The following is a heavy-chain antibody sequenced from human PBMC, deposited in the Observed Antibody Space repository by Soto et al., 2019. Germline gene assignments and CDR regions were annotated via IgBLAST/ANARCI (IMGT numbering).Heavy chain of an antibody. CDR1: GFMFTNYG. J-gene: IGHJ3*02. CDR3: VSERGPFDAFDI. V-gene: IGHV3-33*01. Sequence: GGSLRLSCAASGFMFTNYGMHWVRQAPGKGLEWVAVVWANGINNYYAAFVEGRFTISRDNSKNSLYLQMNSLRVEDTALYFCVSERGPFDAFDIWGQGTMVTVSS. CDR2: VWANGINN.